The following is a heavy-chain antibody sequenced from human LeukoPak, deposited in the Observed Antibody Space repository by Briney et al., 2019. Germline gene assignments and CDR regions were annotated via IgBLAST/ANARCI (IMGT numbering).Heavy chain of an antibody. J-gene: IGHJ5*02. CDR2: IYYSGNT. D-gene: IGHD6-19*01. CDR1: GGSVRSYY. CDR3: ARGGSGQQWLVTQGWFDP. Sequence: PSETLSPTCTVSGGSVRSYYWSWIRQPPGKGLEWIGYIYYSGNTNYNPSLKGRVTISLDTSKNQLSLKLTSVTAAGTAVYYCARGGSGQQWLVTQGWFDPWGQGTLVTVSS. V-gene: IGHV4-59*02.